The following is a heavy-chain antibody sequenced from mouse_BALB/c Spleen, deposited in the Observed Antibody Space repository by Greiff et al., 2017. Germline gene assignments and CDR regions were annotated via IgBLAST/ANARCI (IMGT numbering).Heavy chain of an antibody. D-gene: IGHD3-2*01. CDR3: ARGRLGLPSWFAY. V-gene: IGHV5-4*02. CDR1: GFTFSDYY. J-gene: IGHJ3*01. CDR2: ISAGGSYT. Sequence: EVHLVESGGGLVKPGGSLKLSCAASGFTFSDYYMYWVRQTPEKRLEWVATISAGGSYTYYPDSVKGRFTISRDNAKNNLYLQMSSLKSEDTAMYYCARGRLGLPSWFAYWGQGTLVTVAA.